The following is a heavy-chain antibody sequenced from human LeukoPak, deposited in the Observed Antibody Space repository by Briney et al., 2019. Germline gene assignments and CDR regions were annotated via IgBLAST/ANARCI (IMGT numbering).Heavy chain of an antibody. Sequence: SETLSLTCAVYGGSLSGYYWSWIRQPPGKGLEWIGEINHSGSTNYNPSLKSRVTISVDTSKNQFSLKLSSVTAADTAVYYCARDYYYFDYWGQGTLVTVSS. V-gene: IGHV4-34*01. CDR1: GGSLSGYY. CDR3: ARDYYYFDY. D-gene: IGHD2/OR15-2a*01. J-gene: IGHJ4*02. CDR2: INHSGST.